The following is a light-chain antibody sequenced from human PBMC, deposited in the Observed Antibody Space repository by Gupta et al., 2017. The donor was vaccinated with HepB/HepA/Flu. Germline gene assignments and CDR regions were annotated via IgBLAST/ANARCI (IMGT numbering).Light chain of an antibody. CDR2: WAS. J-gene: IGKJ1*01. CDR1: QSVLHTYNNKDY. V-gene: IGKV4-1*01. CDR3: LQYCGTPWT. Sequence: DIVMTQSPDSLAVSLGERATINCKSSQSVLHTYNNKDYLAWYQQKAGQPPKLLIYWASTRESGVPDRSGGSGSKKVFPLTSGSLHAEDVVLYYWLQYCGTPWTFGQGTKLEI.